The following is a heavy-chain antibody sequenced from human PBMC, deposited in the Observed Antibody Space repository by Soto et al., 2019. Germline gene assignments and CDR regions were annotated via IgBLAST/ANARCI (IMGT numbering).Heavy chain of an antibody. J-gene: IGHJ6*02. CDR1: GFTFSSYG. D-gene: IGHD3-9*01. CDR2: ISYDGSNK. V-gene: IGHV3-30*18. CDR3: AKVGDFDSSEPELGDYYYYYGMDV. Sequence: QVQLVESGGGVVQPGRSLRLSCAASGFTFSSYGMHWVRQAPGKGLEWVAVISYDGSNKYYADSVKGRFTISRDNSKNTMXPQXNXRRAEDTAVYYCAKVGDFDSSEPELGDYYYYYGMDVWGQGTTVTVSS.